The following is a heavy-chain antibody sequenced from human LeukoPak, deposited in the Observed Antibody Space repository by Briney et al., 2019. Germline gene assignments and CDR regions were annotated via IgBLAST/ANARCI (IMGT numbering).Heavy chain of an antibody. CDR2: ISDDGSTK. J-gene: IGHJ6*03. D-gene: IGHD6-19*01. V-gene: IGHV3-30*01. CDR3: ARARYSSGWIYYMDV. Sequence: GGXXXLSCXXSXXTFGSYAWXWVRQAPGKGLEWVAVISDDGSTKYYAESVKGRFTISRDNSKNTLYLQMNSLRAEDTAVYYCARARYSSGWIYYMDVWGKGTAVTVSS. CDR1: XXTFGSYA.